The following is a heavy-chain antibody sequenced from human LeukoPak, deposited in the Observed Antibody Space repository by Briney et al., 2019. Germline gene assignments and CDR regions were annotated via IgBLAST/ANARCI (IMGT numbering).Heavy chain of an antibody. Sequence: GESLTISCKGSRYSLTSYWIGWVRQMHGKGLKWMGIIYPGDSHTRYSPSFQGQVTISADKSISTAYLQWSSLKASDTAMYYCARQGDYDSSGYYPNWFDPWGQGTLVTVSS. D-gene: IGHD3-22*01. CDR2: IYPGDSHT. CDR1: RYSLTSYW. J-gene: IGHJ5*02. CDR3: ARQGDYDSSGYYPNWFDP. V-gene: IGHV5-51*01.